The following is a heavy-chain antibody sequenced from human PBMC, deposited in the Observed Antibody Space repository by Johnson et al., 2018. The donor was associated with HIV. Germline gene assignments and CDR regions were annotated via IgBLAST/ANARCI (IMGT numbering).Heavy chain of an antibody. CDR2: ISYDGSNK. Sequence: VQLVESGGGVVQPGGSLRLSCAASGFTFSSYAMHWVRQAPGKGLAWVAVISYDGSNKYYADSVKGRFTISRDNSKNTLFLQMNSLRAEDTAVFYCAREQLQFSFCDIWGQGTMVTVSS. CDR3: AREQLQFSFCDI. J-gene: IGHJ3*02. D-gene: IGHD3-3*01. V-gene: IGHV3-30*04. CDR1: GFTFSSYA.